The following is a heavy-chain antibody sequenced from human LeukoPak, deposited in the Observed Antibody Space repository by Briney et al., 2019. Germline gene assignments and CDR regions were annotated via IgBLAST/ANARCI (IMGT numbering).Heavy chain of an antibody. J-gene: IGHJ3*02. CDR2: SSSSSSTI. D-gene: IGHD3-22*01. CDR3: ARGRLNYYDSSGHYSRTIDAFDI. V-gene: IGHV3-48*01. CDR1: GFTFSSYS. Sequence: GGSLRLSCAASGFTFSSYSMNWVRQAPGKGLEWVSYSSSSSSTIYYADSVKGRFTISRDNAKNSLYLQMNSLRAEDTAVYYCARGRLNYYDSSGHYSRTIDAFDIWGQGTMVTVSS.